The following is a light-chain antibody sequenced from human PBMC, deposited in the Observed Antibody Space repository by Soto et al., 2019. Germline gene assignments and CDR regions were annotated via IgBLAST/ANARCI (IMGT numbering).Light chain of an antibody. Sequence: QSVLTQPASVSGSPGQSIIISCTGTSNDVGGDDYVSWYQQYPGKAPKLMIYDVTNRPSGVSIRFSGSKSGNTASLTISGLQAEDEADYYCSAHTVRSTGVFGTGTKLTVL. CDR3: SAHTVRSTGV. V-gene: IGLV2-14*03. CDR2: DVT. J-gene: IGLJ1*01. CDR1: SNDVGGDDY.